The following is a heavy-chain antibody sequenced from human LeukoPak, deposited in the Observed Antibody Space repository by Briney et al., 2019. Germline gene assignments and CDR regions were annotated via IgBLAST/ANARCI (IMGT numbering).Heavy chain of an antibody. V-gene: IGHV3-30*18. CDR1: GFTFSSYG. J-gene: IGHJ4*02. CDR2: ISYDGSNK. D-gene: IGHD6-13*01. Sequence: GGSLRLSCAASGFTFSSYGMHWVRQAPGKGLEWVAVISYDGSNKYYADSVKGRFTISRDNSKNTLYLQMNSLRAEDTALYYCAKDGTNSSSWCFDYWGQGTLVTVSS. CDR3: AKDGTNSSSWCFDY.